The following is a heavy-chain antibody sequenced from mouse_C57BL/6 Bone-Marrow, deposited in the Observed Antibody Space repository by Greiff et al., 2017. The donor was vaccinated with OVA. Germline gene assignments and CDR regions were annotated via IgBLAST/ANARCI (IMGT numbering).Heavy chain of an antibody. V-gene: IGHV5-17*01. CDR2: ISSGSSTI. Sequence: EVKLMESGGGLVKPGGSLKLSCAASGFTFSDYGMHWVRQAPEKGLEWVAYISSGSSTINYADTVKGRITISRDNAKNTLFVQMTSLRSEDTAMYYCARPEGYWGQGTTLTVSS. J-gene: IGHJ2*01. CDR1: GFTFSDYG. CDR3: ARPEGY.